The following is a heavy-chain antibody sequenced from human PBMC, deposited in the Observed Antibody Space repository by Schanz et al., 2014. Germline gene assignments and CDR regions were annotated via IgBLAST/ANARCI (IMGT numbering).Heavy chain of an antibody. V-gene: IGHV1-2*06. D-gene: IGHD3-9*01. CDR2: INPNNGGT. CDR3: AFDRDDAYDI. Sequence: QVHLVQSGAEVKKPGASVKVSCKASGYTFTGYYIHWLRQAPGQGLEWMGRINPNNGGTDYAQKFQGRVTMTRDTSISTAYMELSRPTSDDTAVYYCAFDRDDAYDIWGQGTTVTVSS. J-gene: IGHJ3*02. CDR1: GYTFTGYY.